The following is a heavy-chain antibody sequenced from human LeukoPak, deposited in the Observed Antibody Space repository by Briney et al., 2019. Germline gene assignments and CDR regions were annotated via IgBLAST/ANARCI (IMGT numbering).Heavy chain of an antibody. CDR3: AKDFLKSFTLLRGVRSWVGYFDY. V-gene: IGHV3-30*02. J-gene: IGHJ4*02. Sequence: AGGSLRLSCVASGFTFSSYGMHWVRQAPGKGLEWVAFIRYDGSNKYYADSVKGRFTISRDNSKNTLYLQMNSLRAEDTAVYYCAKDFLKSFTLLRGVRSWVGYFDYWGQGTLVTVSS. CDR1: GFTFSSYG. CDR2: IRYDGSNK. D-gene: IGHD3-10*01.